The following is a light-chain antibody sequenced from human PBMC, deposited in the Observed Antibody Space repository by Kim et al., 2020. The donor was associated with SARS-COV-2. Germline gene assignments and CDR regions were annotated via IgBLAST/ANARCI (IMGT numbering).Light chain of an antibody. V-gene: IGLV2-14*04. J-gene: IGLJ1*01. Sequence: GQAITIHCTCSFNDVGGYNYVSWYQQRPDTVPKLMIYDVTKRPSGVSSRFSGSKSGNTASLTISGLQAEDEADYYCSSYTTSTAYVFGSGTKVTVL. CDR2: DVT. CDR3: SSYTTSTAYV. CDR1: FNDVGGYNY.